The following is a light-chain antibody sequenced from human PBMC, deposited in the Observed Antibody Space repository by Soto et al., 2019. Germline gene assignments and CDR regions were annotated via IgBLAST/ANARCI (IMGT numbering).Light chain of an antibody. J-gene: IGKJ5*01. CDR2: VTS. Sequence: DIQMTQSPASLSASVGDSVTITCRASQSVANYLNWYQHKPGKAPKLLIYVTSTLQSGVPSRFSGSGSGTDFTLTISSLQSEDFAVYYCQQYNNLPPITFGQGTRLEIK. CDR3: QQYNNLPPIT. CDR1: QSVANY. V-gene: IGKV1-39*01.